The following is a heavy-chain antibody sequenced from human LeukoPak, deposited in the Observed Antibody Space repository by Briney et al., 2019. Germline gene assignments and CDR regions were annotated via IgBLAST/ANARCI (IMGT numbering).Heavy chain of an antibody. V-gene: IGHV4-59*01. J-gene: IGHJ5*02. D-gene: IGHD1-26*01. CDR1: GGSISRYY. CDR2: IYYSGGT. Sequence: PSETLSLTCTASGGSISRYYWSWIRQPPGKGLEWIGYIYYSGGTNYNPSLKSRVTISVDTSKNQFSLKMRSVTAADTAVYYCARDPSGKFFNWIDPWGQGTLVTVSS. CDR3: ARDPSGKFFNWIDP.